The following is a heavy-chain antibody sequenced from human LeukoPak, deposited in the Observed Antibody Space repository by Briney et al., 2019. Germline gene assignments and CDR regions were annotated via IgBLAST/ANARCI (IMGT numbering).Heavy chain of an antibody. CDR3: ARDKRQGGMDV. J-gene: IGHJ6*02. V-gene: IGHV3-13*01. CDR1: AFTFSNYD. CDR2: IITAGDT. Sequence: PGGSLRLSYAASAFTFSNYDMHWVRQAPGKGLEWVSAIITAGDTDYPGSVKGRFTISRDNAKNSLYLQMNNLRAGDTAVYYCARDKRQGGMDVWGQGTTVTVSS.